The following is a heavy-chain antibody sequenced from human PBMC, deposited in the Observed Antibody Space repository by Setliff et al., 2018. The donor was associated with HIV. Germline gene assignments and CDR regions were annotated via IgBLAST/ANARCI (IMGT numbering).Heavy chain of an antibody. CDR1: GGTFSTYA. D-gene: IGHD2-2*01. J-gene: IGHJ5*02. V-gene: IGHV1-69*10. Sequence: SVKVSCKASGGTFSTYAISWVRQAPGRGLEWVGGIIPTLGVAHNAQKFQGRVTITADKSTNTAFMELSSLRSEDTAVYYCARLRGRIVVPSAMPSWGQGTLVTVSA. CDR3: ARLRGRIVVPSAMPS. CDR2: IIPTLGVA.